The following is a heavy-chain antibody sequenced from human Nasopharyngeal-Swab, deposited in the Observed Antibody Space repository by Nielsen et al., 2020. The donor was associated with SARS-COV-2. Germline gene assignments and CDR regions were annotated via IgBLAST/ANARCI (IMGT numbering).Heavy chain of an antibody. V-gene: IGHV3-7*03. CDR2: TKEDGTVT. J-gene: IGHJ1*01. D-gene: IGHD2-2*01. CDR3: ARDLGGGYCTTTNCLGS. Sequence: GGSLRLSCAATGFTFSSYWMSWVRQAPGRGLEWLAHTKEDGTVTHYVDSVRGRFTVSRDNAKNSLFLQMNSLRAEDTAVYYCARDLGGGYCTTTNCLGSWGQGTLVTVSS. CDR1: GFTFSSYW.